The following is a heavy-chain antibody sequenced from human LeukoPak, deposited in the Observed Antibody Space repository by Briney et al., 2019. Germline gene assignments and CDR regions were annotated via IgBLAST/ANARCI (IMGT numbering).Heavy chain of an antibody. Sequence: GGSLRLSCAASGFTFSSYSMDWVRQAPGKGLEWVSSISSSSSYIHYADSVKGRFTISRDNAKNSLYLQMNSLRAEDTAVYYCARVRGGYGFDYWGQGTLVTVSS. CDR3: ARVRGGYGFDY. V-gene: IGHV3-21*01. CDR1: GFTFSSYS. D-gene: IGHD5-12*01. CDR2: ISSSSSYI. J-gene: IGHJ4*02.